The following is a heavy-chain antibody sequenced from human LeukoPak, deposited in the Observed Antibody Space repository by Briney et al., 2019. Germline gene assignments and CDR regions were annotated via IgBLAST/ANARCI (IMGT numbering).Heavy chain of an antibody. CDR2: FDPEDGET. CDR3: ARDIVVVVAATNYYYGMDV. CDR1: GYTLTELS. D-gene: IGHD2-15*01. V-gene: IGHV1-24*01. Sequence: GASVKVSCKVSGYTLTELSMHWVRQAPGKGLEWMGGFDPEDGETIYAQKFQGRVTMTEDTSTDTAYMELSSLRSEDTAVYYCARDIVVVVAATNYYYGMDVWGQGTTVTVSS. J-gene: IGHJ6*02.